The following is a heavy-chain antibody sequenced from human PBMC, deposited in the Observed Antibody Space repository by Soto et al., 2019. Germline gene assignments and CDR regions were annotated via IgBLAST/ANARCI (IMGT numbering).Heavy chain of an antibody. CDR1: GYTFTSYG. V-gene: IGHV1-18*01. Sequence: ASVKVSCKASGYTFTSYGISWVRQAPGQGLEWMGWISADNGNTNYAQKLQGRVTITRDTSASTAYMELSSLRSEDTAVYYCASYGDYSYGSNYYYSGMDVWAQGTTVTVSS. CDR2: ISADNGNT. CDR3: ASYGDYSYGSNYYYSGMDV. J-gene: IGHJ6*02. D-gene: IGHD5-18*01.